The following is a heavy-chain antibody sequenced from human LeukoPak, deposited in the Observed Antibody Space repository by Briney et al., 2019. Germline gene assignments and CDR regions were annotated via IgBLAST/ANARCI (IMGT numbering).Heavy chain of an antibody. J-gene: IGHJ5*02. V-gene: IGHV4-59*01. CDR1: GGSISSYY. D-gene: IGHD6-6*01. CDR2: IYYSGST. Sequence: PSETLSLTCTVSGGSISSYYWSWIRQPPGKGLEWIGYIYYSGSTNYNPSLKSRVTISVDTSKNQFSPKLSSVTAADTAVYYCARVRSSSSSSVWFDPWGQGTLVTVSS. CDR3: ARVRSSSSSSVWFDP.